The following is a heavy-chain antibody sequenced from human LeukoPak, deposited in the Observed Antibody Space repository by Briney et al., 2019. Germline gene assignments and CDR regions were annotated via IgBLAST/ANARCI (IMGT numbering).Heavy chain of an antibody. CDR3: ARGSMTTVTYYFDY. Sequence: SETLSLTCAVYGGSFRGYYWSWIRQPPGKGLEWIGEINHSGSTNYNPSLKSRVTISVDTSKNQFSLKLSSVTAADTAVYYCARGSMTTVTYYFDYWGQGTLVTVSS. CDR2: INHSGST. D-gene: IGHD4-17*01. J-gene: IGHJ4*02. CDR1: GGSFRGYY. V-gene: IGHV4-34*01.